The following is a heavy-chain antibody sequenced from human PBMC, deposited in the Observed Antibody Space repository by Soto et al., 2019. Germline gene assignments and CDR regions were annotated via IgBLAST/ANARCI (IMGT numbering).Heavy chain of an antibody. J-gene: IGHJ6*02. D-gene: IGHD3-3*01. V-gene: IGHV4-34*01. CDR2: INHSGST. Sequence: SETLSLTCAVYGGSFSGYYWSWIRQPPGKGLEWIGEINHSGSTNYNPSLKSRVTISVDTSKNQFSLKLSSVTAADTAVYYCARRPFWSGYYPYYYYYGMDVWGQGTTVTVSS. CDR3: ARRPFWSGYYPYYYYYGMDV. CDR1: GGSFSGYY.